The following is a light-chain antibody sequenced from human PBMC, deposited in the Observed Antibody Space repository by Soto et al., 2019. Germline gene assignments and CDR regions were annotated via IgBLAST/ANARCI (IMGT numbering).Light chain of an antibody. J-gene: IGKJ1*01. Sequence: LLTQSPCPLTLSPGALATLSCRAGQSVSNNYLACYQQKPGQAPSLRIYGASNRATGIQDRFSGSGSGTDFTLTISRMEPEDFAVCYCQQYGSSGTFGQGTKVDI. CDR2: GAS. V-gene: IGKV3-20*01. CDR1: QSVSNNY. CDR3: QQYGSSGT.